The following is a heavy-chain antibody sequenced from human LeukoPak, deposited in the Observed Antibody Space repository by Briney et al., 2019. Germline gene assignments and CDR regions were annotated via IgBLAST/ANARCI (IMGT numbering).Heavy chain of an antibody. CDR3: RLVTMGDY. CDR2: IRLRSGGT. CDR1: GYTFTGYY. Sequence: ASVKVSCKTYGYTFTGYYMHWVRQAPGQGLEWMGRIRLRSGGTNYAQQFKGRVTVTRDTSISTVYMELTRLRSDDTDVYYCRLVTMGDYWGQGTLVTVSS. J-gene: IGHJ4*02. D-gene: IGHD4-23*01. V-gene: IGHV1-2*05.